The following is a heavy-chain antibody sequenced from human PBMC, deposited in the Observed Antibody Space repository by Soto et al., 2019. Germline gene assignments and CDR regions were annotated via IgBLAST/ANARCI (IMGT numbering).Heavy chain of an antibody. CDR1: GFTFSSYG. D-gene: IGHD3-22*01. CDR3: AKDARPLSMIVVVMIV. CDR2: MSYDGSNK. Sequence: PGGSLRLSCAASGFTFSSYGMHWVRQAPGKGLEWVAVMSYDGSNKYYADSVKGRFTISRDNSKNTLYLQMNSLRAEDTAVYYCAKDARPLSMIVVVMIVWGQGTLVTVSS. J-gene: IGHJ4*02. V-gene: IGHV3-30*18.